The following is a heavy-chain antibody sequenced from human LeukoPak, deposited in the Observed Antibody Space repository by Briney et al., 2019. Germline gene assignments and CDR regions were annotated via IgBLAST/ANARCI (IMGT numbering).Heavy chain of an antibody. CDR2: IRYDGSNK. CDR1: GFTSSSYG. CDR3: ASRSLLGAFDI. V-gene: IGHV3-30*02. J-gene: IGHJ3*02. Sequence: PGGSLRLSCAASGFTSSSYGMHWVRQAPGKGLEWVAFIRYDGSNKYYADSVKGRFTISRDNSKNTVHLQMNSLRAEDMALYYCASRSLLGAFDIWGQGTMVTVSS.